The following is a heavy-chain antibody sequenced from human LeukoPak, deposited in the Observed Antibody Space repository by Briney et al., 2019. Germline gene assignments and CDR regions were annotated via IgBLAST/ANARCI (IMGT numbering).Heavy chain of an antibody. CDR3: ARALRDYDILTGYYTFFDY. Sequence: SETLSLTCAVSGGSTSSGGYYCSWIRQHPGKGLEWIGNIYYSGSTYYNPSLKSRVTISIDTSKNQFSLRLTSVTAADTAVYYCARALRDYDILTGYYTFFDYWGQGTLVTVSS. CDR2: IYYSGST. V-gene: IGHV4-31*11. D-gene: IGHD3-9*01. J-gene: IGHJ4*02. CDR1: GGSTSSGGYY.